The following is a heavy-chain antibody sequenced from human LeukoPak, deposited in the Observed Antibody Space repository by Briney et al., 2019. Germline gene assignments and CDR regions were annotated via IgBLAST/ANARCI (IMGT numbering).Heavy chain of an antibody. V-gene: IGHV4-39*07. D-gene: IGHD3-3*01. J-gene: IGHJ6*03. CDR2: IYYSGST. Sequence: SETLSLTCTVSGGSISSSSYYWGWIRQLPGKGLDWIGRIYYSGSTYYNPSLKSRVTISVDTSKNQFSLKLSSVTAADTAVYYCARAVYDFWSGYYTEYYYYYYMDVWGKGTTVTVSS. CDR1: GGSISSSSYY. CDR3: ARAVYDFWSGYYTEYYYYYYMDV.